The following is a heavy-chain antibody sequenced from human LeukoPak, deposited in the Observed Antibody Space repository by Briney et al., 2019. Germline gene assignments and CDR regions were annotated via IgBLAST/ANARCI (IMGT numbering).Heavy chain of an antibody. D-gene: IGHD1-7*01. CDR1: GFTFSSYS. J-gene: IGHJ4*02. CDR3: ARDMGNYGVFDY. V-gene: IGHV3-21*01. Sequence: GGSLRLPRAASGFTFSSYSMNWVRQAPGKGLEWVSSISSSSSYIYYADSVKGRFTISRDNAKNSLYLQMNSLRAEDTAVYYCARDMGNYGVFDYWGQGTLVTVSS. CDR2: ISSSSSYI.